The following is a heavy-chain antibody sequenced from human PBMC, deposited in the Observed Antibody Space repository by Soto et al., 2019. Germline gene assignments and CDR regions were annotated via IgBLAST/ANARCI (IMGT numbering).Heavy chain of an antibody. CDR3: ARGVGATIGLDY. Sequence: PSETLSLTCTVSGGSISSGDYYGSWIRQPPGKGLEWIGYIYYSGSTYYNPSLKSRVTISVDTSKNQFSLKLSSVTAADTAVYYCARGVGATIGLDYWGQGTLVTVSS. CDR1: GGSISSGDYY. J-gene: IGHJ4*02. D-gene: IGHD1-26*01. CDR2: IYYSGST. V-gene: IGHV4-30-4*01.